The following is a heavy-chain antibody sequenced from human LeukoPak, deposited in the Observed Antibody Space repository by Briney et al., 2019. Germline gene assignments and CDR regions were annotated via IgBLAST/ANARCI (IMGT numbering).Heavy chain of an antibody. D-gene: IGHD6-19*01. V-gene: IGHV1-69*04. J-gene: IGHJ4*02. CDR3: AKGQERSFLAF. CDR1: GGTFSSYA. CDR2: IIPILGIA. Sequence: SVKVSCKASGGTFSSYAISWVRQAPGQGLEWMGRIIPILGIANYAQKFQGRVTITADKSTSTAYMELSSLRAEDTAVYYCAKGQERSFLAFWGQGTLVTVSS.